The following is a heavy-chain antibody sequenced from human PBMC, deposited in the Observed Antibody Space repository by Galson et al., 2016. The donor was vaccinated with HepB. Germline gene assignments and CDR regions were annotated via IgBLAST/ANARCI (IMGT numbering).Heavy chain of an antibody. CDR2: IVPIFGTT. J-gene: IGHJ6*02. Sequence: SVKVSCKASGGTFSNYAISWVRQAPGQGLEWMGGIVPIFGTTNYAQKIQGRGTITADESTSTAYLELSSLRSEDTAVYYCARGGIFDSRTILYGMDVWGQGTTVTVSS. D-gene: IGHD2-21*01. CDR1: GGTFSNYA. V-gene: IGHV1-69*13. CDR3: ARGGIFDSRTILYGMDV.